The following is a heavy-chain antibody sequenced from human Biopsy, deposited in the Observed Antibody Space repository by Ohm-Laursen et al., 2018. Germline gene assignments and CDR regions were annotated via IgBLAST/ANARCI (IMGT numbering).Heavy chain of an antibody. Sequence: GSLRLSCAASGLTFSGYSMNWVRQAPGRGLEWVSYINVYSNKKYYADSVKGRFIVSRDNDKNSLYLQMNSLRAEDTAVYHCARSPGRDRMDVWGQGTTVIVSS. V-gene: IGHV3-48*04. CDR1: GLTFSGYS. CDR2: INVYSNKK. J-gene: IGHJ6*02. D-gene: IGHD1-14*01. CDR3: ARSPGRDRMDV.